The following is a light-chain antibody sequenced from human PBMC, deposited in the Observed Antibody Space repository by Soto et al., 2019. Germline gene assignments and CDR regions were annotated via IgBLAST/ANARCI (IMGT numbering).Light chain of an antibody. CDR2: DAS. CDR1: QSVSSY. J-gene: IGKJ1*01. V-gene: IGKV3-11*01. Sequence: EIVLTQSPATLSLSPGERATLSCRASQSVSSYLAWYQRKPGQAPRLLIYDASNRATGIPARFSGSGSGTDFTLTINSLEPEDFAVYSSHPRSNWPPPWTFGQGTKV. CDR3: HPRSNWPPPWT.